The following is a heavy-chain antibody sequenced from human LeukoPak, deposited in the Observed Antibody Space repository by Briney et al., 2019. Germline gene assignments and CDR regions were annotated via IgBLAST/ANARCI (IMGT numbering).Heavy chain of an antibody. CDR1: GDSVSSNSAV. CDR2: TYYRSKWNS. Sequence: SQTLLLTCAISGDSVSSNSAVWNWIRQSPSRGLEWLGRTYYRSKWNSHYAESVKSRLTINPDTSRNQFSLQLKSVPPEDTAVYYCARDGPASYFNLWGQGILVTVSS. V-gene: IGHV6-1*01. J-gene: IGHJ5*02. D-gene: IGHD1-26*01. CDR3: ARDGPASYFNL.